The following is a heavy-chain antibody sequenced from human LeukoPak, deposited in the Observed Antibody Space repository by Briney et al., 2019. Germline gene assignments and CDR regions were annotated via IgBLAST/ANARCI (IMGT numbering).Heavy chain of an antibody. J-gene: IGHJ4*02. V-gene: IGHV4-39*01. CDR2: IYYSGST. D-gene: IGHD1-26*01. CDR3: ARNASDSGTSYFDY. Sequence: SETLSLTCTVYGGSISSGTYYWGWVRQPPGKGLEWIGSIYYSGSTSYNPSLKSRVTISVDASKNQFSLKLDSVTAADTAVYYCARNASDSGTSYFDYWGQGTLVTVSS. CDR1: GGSISSGTYY.